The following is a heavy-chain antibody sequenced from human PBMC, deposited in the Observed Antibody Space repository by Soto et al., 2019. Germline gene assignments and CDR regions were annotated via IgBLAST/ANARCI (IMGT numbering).Heavy chain of an antibody. CDR1: GGSISSYY. CDR3: ARALYYYDSSGYPNWFDP. V-gene: IGHV4-59*01. CDR2: IYYSGST. D-gene: IGHD3-22*01. J-gene: IGHJ5*02. Sequence: SETLSLTCTVSGGSISSYYWSWIRQPPGKGLEWIGYIYYSGSTNYNPSLKSRVTISVDTSKNQFSLKLSSVTAADTAVYYCARALYYYDSSGYPNWFDPWGQGTLGTVSS.